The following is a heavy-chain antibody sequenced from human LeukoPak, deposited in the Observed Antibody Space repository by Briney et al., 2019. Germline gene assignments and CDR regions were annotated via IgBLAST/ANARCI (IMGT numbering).Heavy chain of an antibody. D-gene: IGHD6-19*01. V-gene: IGHV4-34*01. CDR3: ARAISSGWPLGY. Sequence: SETLSLTCAVYGGSFSGYYWSWIRQPPGKGLEWIGEINHSGSTNYNPSLKSRVTISVDTSKNQFSLKLSSVTAADTAVYYCARAISSGWPLGYWGQGTLVTVSS. CDR2: INHSGST. CDR1: GGSFSGYY. J-gene: IGHJ4*02.